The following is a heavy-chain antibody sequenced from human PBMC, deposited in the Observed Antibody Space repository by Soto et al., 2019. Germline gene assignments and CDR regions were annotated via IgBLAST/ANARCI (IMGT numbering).Heavy chain of an antibody. CDR1: GYSFTSYW. J-gene: IGHJ6*02. D-gene: IGHD6-13*01. Sequence: HGESLKISCKGSGYSFTSYWIGWVRQMPGKGLEWMGIIYPGDSDTRYSPSFQGQVTISADKSISTAYLQWSSLKASDTAMYYCARLRIAAAGTQNYYYYYGMDVWGQGTTVTVSS. CDR2: IYPGDSDT. V-gene: IGHV5-51*01. CDR3: ARLRIAAAGTQNYYYYYGMDV.